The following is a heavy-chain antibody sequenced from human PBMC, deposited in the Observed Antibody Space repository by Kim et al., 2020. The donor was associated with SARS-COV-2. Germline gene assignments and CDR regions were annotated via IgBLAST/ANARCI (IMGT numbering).Heavy chain of an antibody. J-gene: IGHJ4*02. CDR3: AKGALTKRDRGYSGYGSLYSDY. D-gene: IGHD5-12*01. CDR2: ISGSGGST. V-gene: IGHV3-23*01. Sequence: GGSLRLSCAASGFTFSSYAMSWVRQAPGKGLEWVSAISGSGGSTYYADSVKGRFTISRDNSKNTLYLQMNSLRAEDTAVYYCAKGALTKRDRGYSGYGSLYSDYWGQGTLVTVSS. CDR1: GFTFSSYA.